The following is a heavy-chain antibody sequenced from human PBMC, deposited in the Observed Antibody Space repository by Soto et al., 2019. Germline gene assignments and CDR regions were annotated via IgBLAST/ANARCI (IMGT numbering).Heavy chain of an antibody. CDR3: ARGARHSLLAAALRLGAFDI. J-gene: IGHJ3*02. CDR1: GFTFSSYG. V-gene: IGHV3-33*01. Sequence: GGSLRLSCAASGFTFSSYGMHWVRQAPGKGLEWVAVIWYDGSNKYYADSVKGRFTISRDNSKNTLCLQMNSLRAEDTAVYYCARGARHSLLAAALRLGAFDIWGQGTMVTVSS. D-gene: IGHD6-13*01. CDR2: IWYDGSNK.